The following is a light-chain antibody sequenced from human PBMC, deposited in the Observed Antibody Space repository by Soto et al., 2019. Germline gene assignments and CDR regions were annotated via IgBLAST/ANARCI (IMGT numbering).Light chain of an antibody. CDR2: KAS. V-gene: IGKV1-5*03. CDR1: QTISSW. J-gene: IGKJ1*01. Sequence: IRMSKSASTLSGSVGDRVTITCRASQTISSWLAWYQQKPGKAPKLLIYKASTLKSGVPSRFSGSGSGTEFTLTISSLQPDDFATYYCQHYNSYSEAFGQGSNV. CDR3: QHYNSYSEA.